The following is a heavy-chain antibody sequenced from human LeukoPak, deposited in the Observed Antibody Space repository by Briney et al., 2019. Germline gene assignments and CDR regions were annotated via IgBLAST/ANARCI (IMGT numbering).Heavy chain of an antibody. CDR1: GFTFSSYW. Sequence: GGSLRLSCAASGFTFSSYWMSCVRQAPGKGLEWVANIKQDGSEKYYVDSVKGRFTISRDNAKNSLYLQMNSLRAEDTAVYYCARVPYYDSSGYYYGLDYWGQGTLVTVSS. J-gene: IGHJ4*02. D-gene: IGHD3-22*01. CDR2: IKQDGSEK. V-gene: IGHV3-7*04. CDR3: ARVPYYDSSGYYYGLDY.